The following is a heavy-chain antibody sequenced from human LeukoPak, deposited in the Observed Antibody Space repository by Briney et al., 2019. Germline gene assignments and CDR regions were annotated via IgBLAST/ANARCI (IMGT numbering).Heavy chain of an antibody. CDR3: AKGLTFDI. CDR1: GFTFSSYG. Sequence: GRSLRLSCAASGFTFSSYGMHWVRQAPGKGLEWVAVISYDGSNKYCAGSVKGRFTISRDNSKNTLYLQMNSLRAEDTAVYYCAKGLTFDIWGQGTMVTVSS. J-gene: IGHJ3*02. V-gene: IGHV3-30*18. CDR2: ISYDGSNK.